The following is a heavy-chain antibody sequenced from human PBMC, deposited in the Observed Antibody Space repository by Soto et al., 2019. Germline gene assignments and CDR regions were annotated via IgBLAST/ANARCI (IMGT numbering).Heavy chain of an antibody. Sequence: SGTLSLTCTVSGGSISSNYWTGIRQPPGKGLEWIGYVYNSGSTNYNPSLKSRVTISEDTSKSQFSLKVNSMTAADTAVYYCARYRREAAAGYRLDYWGQGILVTASS. CDR2: VYNSGST. V-gene: IGHV4-59*01. J-gene: IGHJ4*02. D-gene: IGHD6-13*01. CDR1: GGSISSNY. CDR3: ARYRREAAAGYRLDY.